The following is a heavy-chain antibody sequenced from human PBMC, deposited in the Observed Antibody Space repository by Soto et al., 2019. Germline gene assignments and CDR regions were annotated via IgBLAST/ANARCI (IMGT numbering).Heavy chain of an antibody. V-gene: IGHV1-18*01. CDR3: ERGGTYGTDGGCSFYRMDE. J-gene: IGHJ6*01. CDR2: ISAYNGNT. Sequence: QVQLVQSGAEVKKPGASVKVSCKASGYTFTSYGISWVRQAPGQGLEWMGWISAYNGNTNDAQKFQGRVTMTTDTSTTTGYVARRSMSVAATAVNCCERGGTYGTDGGCSFYRMDEWGQGPRVPVSS. D-gene: IGHD2-15*01. CDR1: GYTFTSYG.